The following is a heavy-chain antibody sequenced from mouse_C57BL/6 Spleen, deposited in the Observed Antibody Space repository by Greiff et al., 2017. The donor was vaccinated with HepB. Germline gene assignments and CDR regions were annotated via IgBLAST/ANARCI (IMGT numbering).Heavy chain of an antibody. CDR1: GFNIKDYY. Sequence: EVQLQQSGAELVRPGASVKLSCTASGFNIKDYYMHWVKQRPEQGLEWNGRIDPEDGDTEYAPKFQGKATMTADTSSNTAYLQLSSLTSEDTAVYYCTDYYGSSSYWYFDVWGTGTTVTVSS. CDR3: TDYYGSSSYWYFDV. J-gene: IGHJ1*03. V-gene: IGHV14-1*01. D-gene: IGHD1-1*01. CDR2: IDPEDGDT.